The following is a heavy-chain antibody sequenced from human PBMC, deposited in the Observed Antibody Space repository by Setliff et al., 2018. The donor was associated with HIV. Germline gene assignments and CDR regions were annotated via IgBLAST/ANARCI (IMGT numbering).Heavy chain of an antibody. Sequence: GGSLRLSWSPSGFSFSNYWMHWVRQAPGEGLVWVSRINSDGSIIDYADSVKGRFTISRDNAKNTLYLQMNSLRVDDTAVYYCARAGEYRFDYWGQGTLVTVSS. D-gene: IGHD2-2*01. CDR2: INSDGSII. V-gene: IGHV3-74*01. J-gene: IGHJ4*02. CDR1: GFSFSNYW. CDR3: ARAGEYRFDY.